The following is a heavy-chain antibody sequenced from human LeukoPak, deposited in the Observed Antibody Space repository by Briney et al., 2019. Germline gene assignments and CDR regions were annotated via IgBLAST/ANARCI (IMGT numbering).Heavy chain of an antibody. Sequence: GAPLMISCNASSDSFASYYIGWLSRMPRNRLEGMGMIYTNDSNTRYSPSFQGQVTISADKSITTAYLQWSSLMASDTAMYYCAAHSERPFDYWGQGTLVTVSS. CDR2: IYTNDSNT. V-gene: IGHV5-51*01. J-gene: IGHJ4*02. D-gene: IGHD6-25*01. CDR3: AAHSERPFDY. CDR1: SDSFASYY.